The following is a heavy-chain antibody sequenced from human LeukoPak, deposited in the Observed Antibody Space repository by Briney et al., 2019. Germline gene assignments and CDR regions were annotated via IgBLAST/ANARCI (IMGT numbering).Heavy chain of an antibody. CDR3: AGYDSSGYYVDY. Sequence: PSETLSLTCTVSGGSISSYYWSWIRQPPGKGLEWIGYIYYSGSTYYNPSLKSRVTISVDTSKNQFSLKLSSVTAADTAVYYCAGYDSSGYYVDYWGQGTLVTVSS. CDR2: IYYSGST. CDR1: GGSISSYY. D-gene: IGHD3-22*01. V-gene: IGHV4-59*06. J-gene: IGHJ4*02.